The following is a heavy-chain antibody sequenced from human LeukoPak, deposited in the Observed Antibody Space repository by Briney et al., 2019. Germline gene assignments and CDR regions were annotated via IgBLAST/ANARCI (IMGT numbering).Heavy chain of an antibody. CDR2: INAGNGNT. CDR3: AKSPVRLRLGELSPPGDY. CDR1: GYTFTSYA. D-gene: IGHD3-16*02. V-gene: IGHV1-3*01. J-gene: IGHJ4*02. Sequence: ASVKVSCKASGYTFTSYAMHWVRQAPGQRLEWMEWINAGNGNTKYSQKFQGRVAITRDTSASTAYMELSSLRSEDTAVYYCAKSPVRLRLGELSPPGDYWGQGTLVTVSS.